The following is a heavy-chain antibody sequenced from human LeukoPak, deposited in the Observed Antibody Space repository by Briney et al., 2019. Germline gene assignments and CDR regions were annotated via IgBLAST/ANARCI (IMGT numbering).Heavy chain of an antibody. CDR2: INQSGSS. V-gene: IGHV4-34*01. CDR1: GGSFSDYF. D-gene: IGHD3-10*01. CDR3: ASIHQVRGSDTFDI. J-gene: IGHJ3*02. Sequence: SETLSLTCAVYGGSFSDYFWSWVRQPPGRGLEWIGEINQSGSSTYNPSLKSRVTMSVDTSKNQLSLKITTATTADTAVYYCASIHQVRGSDTFDIWGQGTMVTVSS.